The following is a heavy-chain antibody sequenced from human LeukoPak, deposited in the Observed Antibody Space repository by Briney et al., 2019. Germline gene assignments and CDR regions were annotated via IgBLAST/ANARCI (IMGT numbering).Heavy chain of an antibody. CDR1: GGSMISYY. Sequence: SETLSLTCSVSGGSMISYYWSWIRQPPGQGLEWIGTIHSSGNTYYNPSLKSRVTISVDTSKNQFSLKLSSVTAADTAVYYCARPAGWLPRYYFEYWGQGTLVTVSS. CDR3: ARPAGWLPRYYFEY. D-gene: IGHD5-24*01. J-gene: IGHJ4*02. CDR2: IHSSGNT. V-gene: IGHV4-39*01.